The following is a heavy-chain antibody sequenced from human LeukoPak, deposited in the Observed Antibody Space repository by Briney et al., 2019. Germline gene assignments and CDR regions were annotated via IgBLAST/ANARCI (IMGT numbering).Heavy chain of an antibody. CDR1: AYTFTAYY. V-gene: IGHV1-2*02. Sequence: ASVNVSCTASAYTFTAYYLHWVRQAPGQGPEWMGWIDPNNGDTEYAQKFQGRVTMTRDRSISTAYVDLSRLTSDDTAVYYCARRSRNGLDAFDIWGQGTMVTVSS. CDR3: ARRSRNGLDAFDI. J-gene: IGHJ3*02. D-gene: IGHD2-8*01. CDR2: IDPNNGDT.